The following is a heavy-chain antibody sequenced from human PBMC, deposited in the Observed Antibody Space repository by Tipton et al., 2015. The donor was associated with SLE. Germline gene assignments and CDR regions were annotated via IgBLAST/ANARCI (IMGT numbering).Heavy chain of an antibody. CDR2: IYYSGST. J-gene: IGHJ4*02. CDR3: ARSAGYGSNWAHFDY. CDR1: GGSFSGYY. D-gene: IGHD6-13*01. V-gene: IGHV4-59*01. Sequence: TLSLTCAVYGGSFSGYYWSWIRQHPGKGLEWIGYIYYSGSTNYNPSLKSRVTISVDTSKNQFSLKLSSVTAADTAVYYCARSAGYGSNWAHFDYWGQGTLVTVSS.